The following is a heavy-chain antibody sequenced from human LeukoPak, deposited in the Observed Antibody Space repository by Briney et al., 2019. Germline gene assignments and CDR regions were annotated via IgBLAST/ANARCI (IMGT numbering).Heavy chain of an antibody. V-gene: IGHV4-39*01. CDR1: GGSISISSYY. D-gene: IGHD1-1*01. CDR3: ARPSGGTPLKRFDY. CDR2: VHYSGST. Sequence: SETLSLTCNVSGGSISISSYYWGWIRQPPGKGLEWIGSVHYSGSTYDNPSLKSRVTISVDTSKTQFYLKVTSVTAADTAVYYCARPSGGTPLKRFDYWGQGTQVTVSS. J-gene: IGHJ4*02.